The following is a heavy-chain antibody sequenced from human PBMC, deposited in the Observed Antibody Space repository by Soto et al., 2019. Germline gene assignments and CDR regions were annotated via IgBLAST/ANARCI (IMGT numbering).Heavy chain of an antibody. V-gene: IGHV3-23*01. Sequence: EVQLLESVGDLVQPGGSLRLSCAASGFTFSSYGMNWVRQAPGKGLEWVAAISGSAGSTYDADSVKGRFSTPRDNSESTLYLQMNSLRAEDTAVYYCAKTFFSNWLPEYWGQGTLGTVPS. CDR3: AKTFFSNWLPEY. D-gene: IGHD6-13*01. J-gene: IGHJ4*02. CDR2: ISGSAGST. CDR1: GFTFSSYG.